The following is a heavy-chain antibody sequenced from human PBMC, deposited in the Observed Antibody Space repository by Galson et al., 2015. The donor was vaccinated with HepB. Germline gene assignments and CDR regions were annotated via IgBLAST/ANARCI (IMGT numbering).Heavy chain of an antibody. CDR2: IKSKTDGGTT. CDR1: GFTFSNAW. J-gene: IGHJ4*02. CDR3: TTVGDYGDYVSTIDY. D-gene: IGHD4-17*01. Sequence: SLRLSCAASGFTFSNAWMSWVRQAPGKGLEWVGRIKSKTDGGTTDYAAPVKGRFTISRDDSKNTLYLQMNSLKTEDTAVYYCTTVGDYGDYVSTIDYWGQGTLVTVSS. V-gene: IGHV3-15*01.